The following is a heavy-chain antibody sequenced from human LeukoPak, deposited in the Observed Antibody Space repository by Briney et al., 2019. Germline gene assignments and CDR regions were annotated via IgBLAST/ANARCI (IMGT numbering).Heavy chain of an antibody. V-gene: IGHV4-61*01. Sequence: PSETLSLTCTVSGGSVSSGSYYWSWLRPPPGKGLEWFGYIWYSGSTNSTPTLKGRVTISADTSKNLFALNLSSGSAADTAFYYCARVAPAGLKIDPWGQGTLVTVSS. D-gene: IGHD6-13*01. CDR3: ARVAPAGLKIDP. CDR2: IWYSGST. CDR1: GGSVSSGSYY. J-gene: IGHJ5*02.